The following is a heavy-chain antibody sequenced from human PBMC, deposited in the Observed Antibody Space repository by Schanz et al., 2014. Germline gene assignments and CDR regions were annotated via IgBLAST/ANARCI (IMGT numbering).Heavy chain of an antibody. J-gene: IGHJ4*02. CDR1: GFIFGSSV. D-gene: IGHD3-22*01. CDR3: AKDRSWDYDSSGYFDY. CDR2: ISGDHRNT. Sequence: EVQLLESGGGLVQPGGSLRLSCAASGFIFGSSVMAWVRQAPGKGLEWVSSISGDHRNTFYADSVKGRFTISRDNSKNTLYLQMNSLRAEDTAVYYCAKDRSWDYDSSGYFDYWGQGTLVTVSS. V-gene: IGHV3-23*01.